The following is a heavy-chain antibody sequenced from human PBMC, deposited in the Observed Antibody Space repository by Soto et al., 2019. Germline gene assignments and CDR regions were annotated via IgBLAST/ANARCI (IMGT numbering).Heavy chain of an antibody. CDR1: GYTFTSYA. CDR2: INAGNGNT. Sequence: GASVKVSCKASGYTFTSYAMYWVCQAPGQRLEGMGWINAGNGNTKYSQKFQGRVTITRDTSASTAYMELSSLRSEDTAVYYCARGPNVYDRRADTAMVYWYWGQGTLVTVSS. D-gene: IGHD5-18*01. CDR3: ARGPNVYDRRADTAMVYWY. J-gene: IGHJ4*02. V-gene: IGHV1-3*01.